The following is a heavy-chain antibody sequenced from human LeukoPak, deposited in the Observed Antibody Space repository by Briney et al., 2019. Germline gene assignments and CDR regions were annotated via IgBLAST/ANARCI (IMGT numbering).Heavy chain of an antibody. CDR1: GFTFSDHY. J-gene: IGHJ4*02. CDR3: TRRLDY. V-gene: IGHV3-7*03. CDR2: IKADGTEK. Sequence: PGGSLRLSCAASGFTFSDHYMDWVRQAPGKGLEWVANIKADGTEKCYVDSVKGRFTISRDNAKNSLYLQLNSLRAEDTAVYYCTRRLDYWGQGTLVTVSS.